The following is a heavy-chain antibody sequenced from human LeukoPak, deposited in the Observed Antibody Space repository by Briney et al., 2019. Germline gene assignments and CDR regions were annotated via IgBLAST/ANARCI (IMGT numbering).Heavy chain of an antibody. CDR1: GYTFTSYY. CDR3: ARDPTYQSGGDYGEV. V-gene: IGHV1-46*01. J-gene: IGHJ4*02. D-gene: IGHD4-17*01. CDR2: INPSGGST. Sequence: ASVTVSCKASGYTFTSYYMHWVRQAPGQGLEWMGIINPSGGSTSYAQKFQGRATMTRDTSTSTVYMELSSLRSEDTAVFYCARDPTYQSGGDYGEVWGQGTLVTVSS.